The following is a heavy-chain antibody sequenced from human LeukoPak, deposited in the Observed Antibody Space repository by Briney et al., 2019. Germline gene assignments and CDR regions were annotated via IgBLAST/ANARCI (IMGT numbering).Heavy chain of an antibody. V-gene: IGHV4-30-4*01. CDR2: IYYSGST. Sequence: SSQTLSLTCTVSGGSISSGDYYWSWIRQPPGKGLEWIGYIYYSGSTYYNPSLKSRVTISVDTSKNQFSLKLSSVTAADTAVYYCARDSHQNTYYYDSSDRAFDIWGQGTMVTVSS. CDR1: GGSISSGDYY. D-gene: IGHD3-22*01. J-gene: IGHJ3*02. CDR3: ARDSHQNTYYYDSSDRAFDI.